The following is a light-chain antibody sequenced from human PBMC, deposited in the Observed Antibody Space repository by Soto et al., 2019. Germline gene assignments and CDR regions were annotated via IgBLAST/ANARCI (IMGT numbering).Light chain of an antibody. CDR1: QTVSSF. J-gene: IGKJ2*01. CDR2: DTS. V-gene: IGKV3-11*01. Sequence: EIVLSQSPAILSLSPGDRATLSCRASQTVSSFLAWYQQKPGQAPRLLIYDTSNRATGVPARFSASGSGTDFTLTISSLEPEDFAVYFCQQRYNWPTTFGQGTKLEIK. CDR3: QQRYNWPTT.